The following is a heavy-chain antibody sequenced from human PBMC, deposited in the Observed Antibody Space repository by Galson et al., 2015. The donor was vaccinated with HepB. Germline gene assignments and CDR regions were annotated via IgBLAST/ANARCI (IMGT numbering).Heavy chain of an antibody. CDR3: ARFEVEVTGGNWFDP. CDR1: GGSISSYY. V-gene: IGHV4-59*08. D-gene: IGHD4-11*01. Sequence: SEPLSLTCTVSGGSISSYYWSWIRQPPGKGLEWIGYIYYSGSTNYNPSLKSRVTISVDTSKNQFSLKLSSVTAADTAVYYCARFEVEVTGGNWFDPWGQGTLVTVSS. CDR2: IYYSGST. J-gene: IGHJ5*02.